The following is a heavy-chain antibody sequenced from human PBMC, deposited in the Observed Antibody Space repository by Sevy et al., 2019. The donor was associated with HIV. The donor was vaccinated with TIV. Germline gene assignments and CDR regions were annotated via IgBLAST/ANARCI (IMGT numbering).Heavy chain of an antibody. D-gene: IGHD3-22*01. J-gene: IGHJ4*02. Sequence: ASVKVSCKASGYTFTSYDINWVRQATGQGLEWMGWMNPNSGNTGYAQKFQGRVTMTRNTSISTAYMELSSLRSEDTAVYYCARGLSLIVVAMAYYFDYWGQGTLVTVSS. V-gene: IGHV1-8*01. CDR3: ARGLSLIVVAMAYYFDY. CDR2: MNPNSGNT. CDR1: GYTFTSYD.